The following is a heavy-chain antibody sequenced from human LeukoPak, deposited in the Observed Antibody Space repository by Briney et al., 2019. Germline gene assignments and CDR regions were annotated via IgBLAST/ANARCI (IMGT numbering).Heavy chain of an antibody. CDR1: GYTFSSYA. V-gene: IGHV3-23*01. J-gene: IGHJ5*02. CDR2: ISGSSGST. Sequence: GGSVKLSCAASGYTFSSYAMSWVRQAPGQGLEWVSSISGSSGSTYYAHYVQGRFTISRDNSKNTLYLQMNSLRAEDTAVYYCAKDSSWRAGSSGVNWFDPWGQGTLVTVSS. CDR3: AKDSSWRAGSSGVNWFDP. D-gene: IGHD3-22*01.